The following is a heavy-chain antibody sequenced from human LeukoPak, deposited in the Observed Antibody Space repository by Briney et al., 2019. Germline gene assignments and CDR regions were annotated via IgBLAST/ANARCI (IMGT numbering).Heavy chain of an antibody. V-gene: IGHV3-23*01. CDR1: GFTFTSYA. CDR2: ISGSGGST. D-gene: IGHD3-3*01. J-gene: IGHJ3*02. Sequence: PGGSLRLSCAASGFTFTSYAMNWVRQAPGKGLEWVSGISGSGGSTHYADAVKGRFTISRDNSKNTLYLQMNSLRAEDTAVYYCAKSPANGVYLEDDAFDIWGQGTMVTVSS. CDR3: AKSPANGVYLEDDAFDI.